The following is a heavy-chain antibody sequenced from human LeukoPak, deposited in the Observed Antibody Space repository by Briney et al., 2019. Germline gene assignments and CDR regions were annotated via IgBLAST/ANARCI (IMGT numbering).Heavy chain of an antibody. CDR1: GFTVSSNY. CDR3: TRDQTPYY. CDR2: IRSKIYGGTP. Sequence: GGSLRLSCAASGFTVSSNYMTWVRQAPGKGLEWVGFIRSKIYGGTPEYAASVKGRFTISRDDSKGIAYLQMNSLKTEDTAVYYCTRDQTPYYWGQGTLVTVSS. J-gene: IGHJ4*02. V-gene: IGHV3-49*04.